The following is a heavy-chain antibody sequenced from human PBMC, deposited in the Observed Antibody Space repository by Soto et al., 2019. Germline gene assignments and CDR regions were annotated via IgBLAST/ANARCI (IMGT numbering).Heavy chain of an antibody. D-gene: IGHD3-22*01. CDR1: GFTFSNAW. J-gene: IGHJ4*02. V-gene: IGHV3-15*01. CDR2: IKRKTDGGTA. CDR3: TTRLDYSDSSGHPRDVAH. Sequence: EVRLVESGGGLVKPGGSLRLSCAASGFTFSNAWMSWVRQAPGKGLEWVGRIKRKTDGGTADDAAPVKGRVTISRDDSKNTLYLQMNSLKTDDTAVYYCTTRLDYSDSSGHPRDVAHWGQGPPVTVSS.